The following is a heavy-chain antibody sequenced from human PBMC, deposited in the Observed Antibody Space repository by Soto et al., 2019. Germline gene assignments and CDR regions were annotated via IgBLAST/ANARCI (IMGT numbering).Heavy chain of an antibody. CDR2: ISKDGSNT. V-gene: IGHV3-30-3*01. Sequence: GRSQRLSCTASGFTFSSHAMHWVRQAPGKGLEWVAVISKDGSNTYYADSVKGRFTISRDNSKNTLYLQMNSLRGEDTSVYYCARDISAAGEHFDYWGQGTLVTVSS. D-gene: IGHD6-13*01. J-gene: IGHJ4*02. CDR3: ARDISAAGEHFDY. CDR1: GFTFSSHA.